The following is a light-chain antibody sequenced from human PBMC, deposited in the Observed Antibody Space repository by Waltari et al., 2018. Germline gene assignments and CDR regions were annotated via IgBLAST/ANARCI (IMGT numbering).Light chain of an antibody. Sequence: EVVLTQSLDTLSLSPGERATLSCRASQSLTKRYLAWYQQKPGRAPRLLIYGASSRAAGIPDRFSGSGSGTDFTLTISRLEPEDFAVYYCQQYGSSVLYTFGQGTKLEIK. J-gene: IGKJ2*01. CDR1: QSLTKRY. V-gene: IGKV3-20*01. CDR3: QQYGSSVLYT. CDR2: GAS.